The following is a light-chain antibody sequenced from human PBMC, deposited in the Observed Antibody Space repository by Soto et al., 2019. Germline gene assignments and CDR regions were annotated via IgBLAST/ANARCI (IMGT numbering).Light chain of an antibody. V-gene: IGKV3-11*01. Sequence: EIVLTQSPATLSLSLGERATLSCRASQSVTTYLAWYQQKPGQAPRLLIYDAFYRATGIPDRFSGSGSGTDCTLTISSLEPADFAVYYWQHRAHWQLTFGGGTKVEVK. CDR1: QSVTTY. CDR3: QHRAHWQLT. J-gene: IGKJ4*01. CDR2: DAF.